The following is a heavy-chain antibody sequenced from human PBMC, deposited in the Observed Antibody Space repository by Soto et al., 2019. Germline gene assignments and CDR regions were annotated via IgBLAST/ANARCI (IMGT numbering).Heavy chain of an antibody. J-gene: IGHJ6*02. CDR3: ARGRPYGMDV. Sequence: EVQLVESGGGLVQPGGSLRVSCAASGFTFGSYWMNWVRQAPGKGLVWVSRIDSDGSSTTYADSVKGRFTTSRDNAKNTLYPQMSSLRVEDTAVYYCARGRPYGMDVWGQGTTVTVSS. CDR1: GFTFGSYW. CDR2: IDSDGSST. V-gene: IGHV3-74*01.